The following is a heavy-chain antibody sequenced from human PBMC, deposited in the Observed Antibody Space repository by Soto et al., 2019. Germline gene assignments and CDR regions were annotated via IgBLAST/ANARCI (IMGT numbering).Heavy chain of an antibody. CDR1: GGSISSYY. J-gene: IGHJ6*02. D-gene: IGHD1-26*01. CDR2: IYYSAST. Sequence: SETLSLTCTVSGGSISSYYWSWIRQPPGKGLEWIGYIYYSASTNYNPSPKSRVTISVDTSKNQFSLKLSSLTVAATAASYCARGGWELLFGYYYYGMDVWGQGTTVTVSS. CDR3: ARGGWELLFGYYYYGMDV. V-gene: IGHV4-59*01.